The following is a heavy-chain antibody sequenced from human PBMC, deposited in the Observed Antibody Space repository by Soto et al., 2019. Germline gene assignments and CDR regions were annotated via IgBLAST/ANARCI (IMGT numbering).Heavy chain of an antibody. CDR2: MNPYSGDT. J-gene: IGHJ4*02. CDR1: GYTFTNFH. V-gene: IGHV1-8*02. Sequence: QVQLVQSGAEVRKPGASVKVSCKASGYTFTNFHFNWVRQATGQGLEWIGWMNPYSGDTGYAQNFQGRVTMTRDTSINTAYMEMTGLTSDDTAVYYGARGYPGPVDHWGQGTPVTVS. CDR3: ARGYPGPVDH. D-gene: IGHD3-10*01.